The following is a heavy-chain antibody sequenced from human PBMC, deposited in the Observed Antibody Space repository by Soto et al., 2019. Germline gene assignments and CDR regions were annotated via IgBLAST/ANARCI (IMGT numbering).Heavy chain of an antibody. V-gene: IGHV3-7*01. CDR1: GFTFSSYW. CDR3: ARADYDFWSGYPLDY. J-gene: IGHJ4*02. CDR2: IKQDGSEK. D-gene: IGHD3-3*01. Sequence: GGSLRLSCAASGFTFSSYWMSWVRQAPGKGLEWVANIKQDGSEKYYVDSVKGRFTISRDNAKNSLYLQMNSLRAEDTAVYYCARADYDFWSGYPLDYWGQGTLVTVSS.